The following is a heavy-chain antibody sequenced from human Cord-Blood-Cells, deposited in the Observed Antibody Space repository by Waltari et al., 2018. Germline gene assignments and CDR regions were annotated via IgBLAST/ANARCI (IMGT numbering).Heavy chain of an antibody. CDR3: ASPANWGSVWDI. CDR2: ISSSGSTI. CDR1: GFTCSSYE. J-gene: IGHJ3*02. D-gene: IGHD7-27*01. Sequence: EVQLVESGGGLVQPGGSLRLSCAASGFTCSSYEMNWVRQAPGKGLEWVSYISSSGSTIYYADSVKGRFTISRDNAKNSLYLQMNSLRAEDTAVYYCASPANWGSVWDIWGQGTMVTVSS. V-gene: IGHV3-48*03.